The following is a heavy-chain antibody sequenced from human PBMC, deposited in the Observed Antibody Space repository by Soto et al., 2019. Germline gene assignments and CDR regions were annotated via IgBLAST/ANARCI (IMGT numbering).Heavy chain of an antibody. V-gene: IGHV1-2*02. J-gene: IGHJ3*02. CDR1: GYPVTAYY. CDR3: ARGGGVGVAGSAAFDM. Sequence: QLHLVQSGAVVKKPGASVTVSCSASGYPVTAYYMHWVRQAPGRGLEWMGGINPATGAAKYTQTLQGRVSLTRDVSTSNVFIELSGLPFEDTAGFNWARGGGVGVAGSAAFDMWGQGTVVTVSS. D-gene: IGHD3-3*01. CDR2: INPATGAA.